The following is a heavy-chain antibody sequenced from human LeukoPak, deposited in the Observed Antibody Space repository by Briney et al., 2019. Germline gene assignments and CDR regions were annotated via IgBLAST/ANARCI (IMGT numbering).Heavy chain of an antibody. CDR2: ISYDGSNK. CDR3: ARAAPDDYGDYLFDY. CDR1: GFTFSXYA. V-gene: IGHV3-30-3*01. J-gene: IGHJ4*02. D-gene: IGHD4-17*01. Sequence: PGGXXRLSCAASGFTFSXYAMHWVRQAPGKGLEXVAVISYDGSNKYYADSVKGRFTISRDNSKNTLYLQMNSLRGEDTAVYYCARAAPDDYGDYLFDYWGQGTLVTVSS.